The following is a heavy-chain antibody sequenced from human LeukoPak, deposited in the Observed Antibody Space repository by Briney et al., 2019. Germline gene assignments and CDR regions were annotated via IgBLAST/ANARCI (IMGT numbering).Heavy chain of an antibody. D-gene: IGHD5-18*01. CDR2: ISAYNGNT. V-gene: IGHV1-18*04. CDR1: GYTFTSYG. J-gene: IGHJ5*02. CDR3: ARDQDTAMGFRGRTRSFDP. Sequence: GASVKVSCKASGYTFTSYGISWVRQAPGQGLERMGWISAYNGNTNYAQKLQGRVTMTTDTSTSTDYMELRSLRSDDTAVYYCARDQDTAMGFRGRTRSFDPWGQGTLVTVSS.